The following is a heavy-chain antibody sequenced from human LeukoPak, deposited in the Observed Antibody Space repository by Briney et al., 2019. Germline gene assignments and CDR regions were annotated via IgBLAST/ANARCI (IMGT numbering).Heavy chain of an antibody. J-gene: IGHJ4*02. D-gene: IGHD3-10*01. CDR2: MSYDGSNK. CDR1: GFTFSSYG. Sequence: PGRSLRLSCAASGFTFSSYGMHWVRQAPGKGLEWVAVMSYDGSNKYYADSVRGRFTISRDNSKNTLYLQMNSLRAEDTAVYYCAKSQLITMVRGVDYWGQGTLVTVSS. V-gene: IGHV3-30*18. CDR3: AKSQLITMVRGVDY.